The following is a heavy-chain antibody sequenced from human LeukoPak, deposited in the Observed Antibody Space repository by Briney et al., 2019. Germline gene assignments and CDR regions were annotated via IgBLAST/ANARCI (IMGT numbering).Heavy chain of an antibody. V-gene: IGHV3-23*01. Sequence: GGSLRLSCAASGFTFSSYAMTWVRQAPGTGLQWVSAISGTGDTTYYADSVKGRFTISRDNSKNTLYLQMNSLRAEDTAIYYCAKAAQGASRPRGYFYYWRQGTLVTVSS. J-gene: IGHJ4*02. D-gene: IGHD1-26*01. CDR2: ISGTGDTT. CDR1: GFTFSSYA. CDR3: AKAAQGASRPRGYFYY.